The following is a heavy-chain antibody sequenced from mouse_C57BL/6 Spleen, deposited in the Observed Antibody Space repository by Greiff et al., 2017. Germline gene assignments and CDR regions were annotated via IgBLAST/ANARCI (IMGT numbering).Heavy chain of an antibody. CDR1: GYTFTSYW. CDR2: IHPNSGST. V-gene: IGHV1-64*01. Sequence: QVQLQQPGAELVKPGASVKLSCKASGYTFTSYWMHWVKQRPGQGLEWIGMIHPNSGSTNYNEKFKNKATLTVDKSSSTAYMQLSSLTSEDSAVYYCARSREYFDYWGQGTTLTVSS. J-gene: IGHJ2*01. CDR3: ARSREYFDY.